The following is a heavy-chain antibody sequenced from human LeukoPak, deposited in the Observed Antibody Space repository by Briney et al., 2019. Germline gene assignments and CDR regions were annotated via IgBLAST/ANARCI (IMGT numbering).Heavy chain of an antibody. D-gene: IGHD3-10*01. CDR3: AKVPGVGELDAFDI. CDR1: GFTFNNYG. J-gene: IGHJ3*02. CDR2: IRGSDGRT. Sequence: SGGSLRLSCAASGFTFNNYGMTWVRQAPGKGLEWVSVIRGSDGRTYYADSVKGRFTISRDNSKNTVYLQMNSLRAEDTGVYYCAKVPGVGELDAFDIWGQGTMVTVSS. V-gene: IGHV3-23*01.